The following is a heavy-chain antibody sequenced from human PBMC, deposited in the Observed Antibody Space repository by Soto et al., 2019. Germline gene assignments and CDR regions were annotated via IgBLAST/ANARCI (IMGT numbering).Heavy chain of an antibody. J-gene: IGHJ4*02. CDR1: GGSISSSSYY. V-gene: IGHV4-39*01. CDR2: IYYSGST. CDR3: ARQGALNIVLMVYAIDY. Sequence: PSETLSLTCTVSGGSISSSSYYWGWIRQPPGKGLEWIGSIYYSGSTYYNPSLKSRVTMSVDTSKNQFSLKLSSVTAADTAVYYCARQGALNIVLMVYAIDYWGQGTLVTVSS. D-gene: IGHD2-8*01.